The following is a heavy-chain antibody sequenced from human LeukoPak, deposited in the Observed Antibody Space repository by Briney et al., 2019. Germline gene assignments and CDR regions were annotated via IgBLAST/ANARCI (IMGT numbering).Heavy chain of an antibody. CDR2: ISGSGGST. CDR3: AKVIAVAYYYFDY. V-gene: IGHV3-23*01. Sequence: GGSLRLSCAASGFTFSSYAMSWVRQAPGKGLEWVSAISGSGGSTYYADSVKGRFTISRDNSKDTLYLQMNSLRAEDTAVYYCAKVIAVAYYYFDYWGQGTLVTVSS. CDR1: GFTFSSYA. J-gene: IGHJ4*02. D-gene: IGHD6-19*01.